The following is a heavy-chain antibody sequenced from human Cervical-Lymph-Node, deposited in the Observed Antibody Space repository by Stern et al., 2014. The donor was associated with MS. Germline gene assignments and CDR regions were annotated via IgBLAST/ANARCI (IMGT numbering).Heavy chain of an antibody. CDR2: IWHDGKNE. J-gene: IGHJ4*02. Sequence: QVQLVQSGGGVVQPGRSLRLSCAASGFSFSSYGMYLVRQAPGKGLEWVSVIWHDGKNEYYADSVKGRFTISRDNAKSTVYLQMNSLRDEDTAVYFCARHPAAAGTGVHLEYWGQGTRVIVSS. CDR3: ARHPAAAGTGVHLEY. V-gene: IGHV3-33*01. CDR1: GFSFSSYG. D-gene: IGHD6-13*01.